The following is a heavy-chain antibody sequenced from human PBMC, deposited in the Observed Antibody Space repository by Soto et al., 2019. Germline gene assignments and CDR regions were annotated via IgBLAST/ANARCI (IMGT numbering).Heavy chain of an antibody. V-gene: IGHV3-7*01. CDR2: IKQDGSEK. Sequence: GGSLRLSCAASGFTFSSYWMSWVRQAPGKGLEWVANIKQDGSEKYFVDSVKGRFTISRDNSKNTLYLQMNSLRAEDTAVFYCAPISDYYDSSGSPIALDYWGQGTLVTVSS. D-gene: IGHD3-22*01. CDR3: APISDYYDSSGSPIALDY. J-gene: IGHJ4*02. CDR1: GFTFSSYW.